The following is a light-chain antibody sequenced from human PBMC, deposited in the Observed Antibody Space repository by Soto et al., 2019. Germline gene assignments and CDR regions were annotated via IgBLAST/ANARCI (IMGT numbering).Light chain of an antibody. J-gene: IGKJ1*01. V-gene: IGKV1-5*01. CDR1: QSVSRW. CDR3: QQYKSYSQWT. Sequence: DIQVTQSPSTLSASVGDTVTITCRASQSVSRWLAWYQHKPGKAPDLLIYDASSLESGVPSRFSGSGCGTEFSLPISSLQADDSVAYYCQQYKSYSQWTLGQGTKGDIK. CDR2: DAS.